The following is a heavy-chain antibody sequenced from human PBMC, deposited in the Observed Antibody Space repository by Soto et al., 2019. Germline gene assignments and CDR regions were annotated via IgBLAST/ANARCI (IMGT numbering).Heavy chain of an antibody. D-gene: IGHD6-6*01. Sequence: GGSLRLSCAASGFTFSSYEMNWVRQAPGKGLEWVSYISSSGSTIYYADSVKGRFTISRDNAKNSLYLQMNSLRAEDTAVYYCARDVTYSSSNNWFDPWGQGTLVTVSS. V-gene: IGHV3-48*03. CDR3: ARDVTYSSSNNWFDP. CDR2: ISSSGSTI. J-gene: IGHJ5*02. CDR1: GFTFSSYE.